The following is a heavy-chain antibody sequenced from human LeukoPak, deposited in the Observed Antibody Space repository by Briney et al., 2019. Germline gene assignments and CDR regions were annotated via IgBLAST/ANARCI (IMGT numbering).Heavy chain of an antibody. J-gene: IGHJ4*02. V-gene: IGHV3-53*01. D-gene: IGHD2-2*03. CDR1: GFTVSSNY. Sequence: PGGSLRLSCAASGFTVSSNYMSWVRQAPGKGLEWVSVIYSGGSTYYADSVKGRFTISRDNSKNTLYLQMNSLRAEDTAVYYCARVGYCSSTSCPFDYWGQGTLVTVSS. CDR3: ARVGYCSSTSCPFDY. CDR2: IYSGGST.